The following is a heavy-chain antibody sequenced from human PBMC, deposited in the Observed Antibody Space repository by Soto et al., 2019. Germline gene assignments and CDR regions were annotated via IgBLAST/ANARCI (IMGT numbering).Heavy chain of an antibody. CDR1: GYSFAGFY. CDR3: AIIMTHSDSFDI. V-gene: IGHV1-2*04. Sequence: ASVKVSCKASGYSFAGFYIHCMRQAPGQGLEWVGSINSNSGATTYAQKFQDSVAMTRDTSVSTAYMDLNRLTSDDTAIYYCAIIMTHSDSFDIWVQGTMVTVSS. CDR2: INSNSGAT. D-gene: IGHD3-16*01. J-gene: IGHJ3*02.